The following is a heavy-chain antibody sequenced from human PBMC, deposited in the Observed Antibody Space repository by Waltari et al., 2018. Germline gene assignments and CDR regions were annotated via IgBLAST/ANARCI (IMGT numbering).Heavy chain of an antibody. CDR2: ISSSSSTI. CDR1: GFTFSSYS. Sequence: SGGGLVQPGGSLRLSCAASGFTFSSYSMNWVRQAPGKGLEWVSYISSSSSTIYYADSVKGRFTISRDNAKNSLYLQMNSLRAEDTAVYYCARDAPPNWYSESEIYNWFDPWGQGTLVTVSS. V-gene: IGHV3-48*01. J-gene: IGHJ5*02. CDR3: ARDAPPNWYSESEIYNWFDP. D-gene: IGHD1-7*01.